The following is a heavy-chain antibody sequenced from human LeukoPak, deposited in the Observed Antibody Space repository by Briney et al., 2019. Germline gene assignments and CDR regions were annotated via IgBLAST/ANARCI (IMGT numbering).Heavy chain of an antibody. J-gene: IGHJ4*02. CDR3: ARTVGYCSGGSCYGVVGFNDY. D-gene: IGHD2-15*01. Sequence: GESLKISCKGSGYSFTSYWIGWVRQMPGKGLEWMGIIYPGDSDTRYSPSFQGQVTISADKSISTAYLQWSSLKASDTAMYYCARTVGYCSGGSCYGVVGFNDYWGQGTLVTVSS. V-gene: IGHV5-51*01. CDR1: GYSFTSYW. CDR2: IYPGDSDT.